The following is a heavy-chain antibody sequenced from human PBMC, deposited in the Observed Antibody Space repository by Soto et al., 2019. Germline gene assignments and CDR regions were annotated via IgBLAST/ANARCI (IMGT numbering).Heavy chain of an antibody. CDR1: GGSFSGYY. CDR3: AKVSSSWYAGFFDL. CDR2: INHSGST. D-gene: IGHD6-13*01. Sequence: PSETLSLTCAIYGGSFSGYYWSWLRQPPGKGLEWIGEINHSGSTNYNPSLKSRVTISADTSKNQFSLKLSSVTAEDTAVYYCAKVSSSWYAGFFDLWGQGTLVTVSS. J-gene: IGHJ4*02. V-gene: IGHV4-34*01.